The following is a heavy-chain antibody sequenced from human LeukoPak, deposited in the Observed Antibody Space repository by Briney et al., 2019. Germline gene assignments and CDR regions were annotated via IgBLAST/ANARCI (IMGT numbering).Heavy chain of an antibody. D-gene: IGHD3-10*01. V-gene: IGHV3-48*01. CDR2: ISTSTTTI. J-gene: IGHJ4*02. CDR3: ANSITMAGPFFDY. Sequence: GGSLRLSCEASGFTFSSYSMNWVRQAPGKGLEWISYISTSTTTIYYANSVKGRFTISRDNAKNSLYLQMNSLRAEDTAVYYCANSITMAGPFFDYWGQGTLVTVSS. CDR1: GFTFSSYS.